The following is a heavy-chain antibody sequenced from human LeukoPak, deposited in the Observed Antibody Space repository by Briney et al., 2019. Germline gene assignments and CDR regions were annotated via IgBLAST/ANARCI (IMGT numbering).Heavy chain of an antibody. CDR1: GFTFSIYE. CDR2: ISSSGSTI. J-gene: IGHJ6*02. D-gene: IGHD3-3*01. CDR3: ARDRRHSRSGYYFTSLYYYSYGMDV. V-gene: IGHV3-48*03. Sequence: GGSLRLSCAASGFTFSIYEMNRVRQAPGKGLEWVSYISSSGSTIYYADSVKGRFTISRDNAKNSLYLQMNSLGAEDTAVYYCARDRRHSRSGYYFTSLYYYSYGMDVWGQGTTVTVSS.